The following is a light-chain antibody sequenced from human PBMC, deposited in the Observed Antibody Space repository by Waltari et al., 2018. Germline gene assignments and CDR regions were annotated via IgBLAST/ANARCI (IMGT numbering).Light chain of an antibody. CDR2: DVT. CDR3: ASYNPGSTVV. CDR1: SSDIGRYNY. J-gene: IGLJ3*02. Sequence: QSALTQPASVSGSLGPSITIPCTGSSSDIGRYNYVSCYQQFPDRAPKLIIYDVTNRPSGVSNRFSGSKSANTASLTISGLQPEDAANYYCASYNPGSTVVFGGGTELTVL. V-gene: IGLV2-14*01.